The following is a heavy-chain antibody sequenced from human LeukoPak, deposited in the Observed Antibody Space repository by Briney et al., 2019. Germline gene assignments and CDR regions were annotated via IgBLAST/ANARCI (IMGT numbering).Heavy chain of an antibody. CDR1: GGSISSSSYY. Sequence: SETLSLTSTVSGGSISSSSYYWGWIRQPPGKGLEWIGSIYYSGSTYYNPSLKSRVTISVDTSKNQFSLKLSSVTAADTAVYYCARPHCSGGSCYSRSGAFDIWGQGTMVTVSS. CDR3: ARPHCSGGSCYSRSGAFDI. J-gene: IGHJ3*02. V-gene: IGHV4-39*01. CDR2: IYYSGST. D-gene: IGHD2-15*01.